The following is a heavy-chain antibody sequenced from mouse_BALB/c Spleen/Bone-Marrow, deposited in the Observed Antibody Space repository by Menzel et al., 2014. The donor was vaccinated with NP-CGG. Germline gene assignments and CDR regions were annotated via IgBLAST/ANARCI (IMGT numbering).Heavy chain of an antibody. D-gene: IGHD2-1*01. J-gene: IGHJ2*01. CDR3: AKRGNYGYFDY. CDR2: IWRGGST. Sequence: VKLMESGPSLVQPSQSLSITCTVSGLSLTSYGVHWVRQSPGKGLEWLGVIWRGGSTDYNAAFMSRLSITKDNSKSQVFFKMNSLQADDTAIYYCAKRGNYGYFDYWGQGTTLSVSS. CDR1: GLSLTSYG. V-gene: IGHV2-5-1*01.